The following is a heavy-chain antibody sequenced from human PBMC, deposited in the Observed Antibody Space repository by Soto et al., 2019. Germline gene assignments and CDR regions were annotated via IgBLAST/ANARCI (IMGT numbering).Heavy chain of an antibody. D-gene: IGHD3-22*01. V-gene: IGHV2-26*01. CDR2: IFSNDEK. CDR3: ARMSSSSGYHTGRFYY. J-gene: IGHJ4*02. CDR1: GFSLSNASMG. Sequence: QVTLKEAGPVLVKPTEPLTLTCTVSGFSLSNASMGVSWIRQPPGKALEWLAHIFSNDEKSYSTSLKSRLTISKDTSKSQVVLTMTNMDPVDTATYYCARMSSSSGYHTGRFYYLGQGNLVTVSS.